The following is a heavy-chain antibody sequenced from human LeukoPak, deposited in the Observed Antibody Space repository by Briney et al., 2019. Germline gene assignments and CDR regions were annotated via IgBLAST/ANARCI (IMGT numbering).Heavy chain of an antibody. CDR3: ARVLRVKYFDY. Sequence: GGSLRLSCAASGFTVSSNYMSWVRQAPGKGLVWVSVIYSGGSTYYADSVKGRFTISRDNSKNTLYLQMNSLRAEDTAVYYCARVLRVKYFDYWGQGTLVTVSS. CDR2: IYSGGST. V-gene: IGHV3-53*01. J-gene: IGHJ4*02. CDR1: GFTVSSNY. D-gene: IGHD4-23*01.